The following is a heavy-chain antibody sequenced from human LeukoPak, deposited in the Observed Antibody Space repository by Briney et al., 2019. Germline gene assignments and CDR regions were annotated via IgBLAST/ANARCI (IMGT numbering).Heavy chain of an antibody. Sequence: SETLSLTCTISGGSFSSYYWSWIRQPPGKGLEWIGYSSNSGDTNYTPSLKSRVAMSVDTSKKQFSLKLNSVTSADTAVYFCARDGAPGGSAYFDYWGQGTLVTVSS. CDR1: GGSFSSYY. CDR2: SSNSGDT. D-gene: IGHD3-16*01. CDR3: ARDGAPGGSAYFDY. V-gene: IGHV4-59*01. J-gene: IGHJ4*02.